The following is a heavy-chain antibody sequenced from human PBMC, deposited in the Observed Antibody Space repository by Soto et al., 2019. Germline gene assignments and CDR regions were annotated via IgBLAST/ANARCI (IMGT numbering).Heavy chain of an antibody. CDR1: GGTFSSYA. CDR3: ASGVFSDYGTYYFDY. Sequence: QVQLVQSGAEVKKSGSSVKVSCKASGGTFSSYAISWVRQAPGQGLEWMGGIIPIYGPTNYAQKFQGRVTITADESTSTAYMELSSMRSEDTAVYYCASGVFSDYGTYYFDYWGQGTLVTVSS. V-gene: IGHV1-69*01. CDR2: IIPIYGPT. D-gene: IGHD4-17*01. J-gene: IGHJ4*02.